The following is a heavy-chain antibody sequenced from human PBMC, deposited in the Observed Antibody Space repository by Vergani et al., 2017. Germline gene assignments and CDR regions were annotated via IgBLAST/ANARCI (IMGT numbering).Heavy chain of an antibody. D-gene: IGHD1-1*01. V-gene: IGHV3-23*01. CDR3: GSGSDNYN. J-gene: IGHJ4*02. CDR2: IKKDGGKS. Sequence: DVQLLQSGGDLVQPGGSLKLSCVASGFTFSTHAMSWVRQAPGKGLEWVSTIKKDGGKSLYADFVKGRFAISRDYSRNTLYLQMNRLRVEDTAVYYCGSGSDNYNWGQGALVTV. CDR1: GFTFSTHA.